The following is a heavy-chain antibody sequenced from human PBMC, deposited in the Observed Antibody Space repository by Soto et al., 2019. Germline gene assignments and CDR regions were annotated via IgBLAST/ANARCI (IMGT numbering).Heavy chain of an antibody. V-gene: IGHV1-69*13. CDR2: IIPIFGTA. CDR3: ARPERGATPFYYYYGMDV. Sequence: SVKVSCKASGGTFSSYAISWVRQAPGQGLEWMGGIIPIFGTANYAQKFQGRVTITADESTSTAYMELSSLRSEDTAVYYCARPERGATPFYYYYGMDVWGQGXTVTVYS. CDR1: GGTFSSYA. J-gene: IGHJ6*02. D-gene: IGHD1-26*01.